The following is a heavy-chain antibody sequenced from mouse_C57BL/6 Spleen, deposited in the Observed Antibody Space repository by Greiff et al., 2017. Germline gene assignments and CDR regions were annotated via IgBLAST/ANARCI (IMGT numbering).Heavy chain of an antibody. J-gene: IGHJ3*01. CDR3: ARRYYGSSPAWFAY. V-gene: IGHV1-42*01. CDR2: INPSTGGT. Sequence: EVQLQQSGPELVKPGASVKISCKASGYSFTGYYMNWVKQSPEKSLEWIGEINPSTGGTTYNQKFKAKATLTVDKSSSTAYMQLKSLTSEDSAVYYCARRYYGSSPAWFAYGGQGTLVTVSA. CDR1: GYSFTGYY. D-gene: IGHD1-1*01.